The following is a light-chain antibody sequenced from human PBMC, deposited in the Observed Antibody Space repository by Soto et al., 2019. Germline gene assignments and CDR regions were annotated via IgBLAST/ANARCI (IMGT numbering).Light chain of an antibody. CDR1: QSVSSK. Sequence: EILMTQSPATLSVSLGERATLSCRASQSVSSKLAWYQQKPGQAPRLLIYGASTRATGIPARFSGSGSGTEFTLTISSLQSEDFAVYFCQQYNNWPPRGTFGQGTKVEIK. CDR2: GAS. V-gene: IGKV3-15*01. CDR3: QQYNNWPPRGT. J-gene: IGKJ1*01.